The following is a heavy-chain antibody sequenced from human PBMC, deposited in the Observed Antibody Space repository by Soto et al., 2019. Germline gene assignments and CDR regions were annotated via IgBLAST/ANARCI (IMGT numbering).Heavy chain of an antibody. CDR2: INPNSGGT. J-gene: IGHJ4*02. CDR3: ARKKTVEAGTGGLNY. CDR1: GYTFTGYY. D-gene: IGHD2-8*02. V-gene: IGHV1-2*02. Sequence: ASVKVSCKASGYTFTGYYMHWVRQAPGQGLEWMGWINPNSGGTNYAQKFQGRVTMTRDTSISTAYMELSRLRSDDTAVYYCARKKTVEAGTGGLNYWGQGTLVTVSS.